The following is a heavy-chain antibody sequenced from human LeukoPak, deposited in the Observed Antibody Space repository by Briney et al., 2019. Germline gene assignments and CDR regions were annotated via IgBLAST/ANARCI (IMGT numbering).Heavy chain of an antibody. Sequence: SETLSLTCTVSGGSISSSGYYWGWTRQPPGKGLEWIGSIYYSGSTYYNPSLKSRVTISVDTSKNQFSLKLSSVTAADTAVYYCARTVTAIAPWYFDYWGQGTLVTVSS. J-gene: IGHJ4*02. CDR3: ARTVTAIAPWYFDY. CDR2: IYYSGST. V-gene: IGHV4-39*01. CDR1: GGSISSSGYY. D-gene: IGHD2-21*02.